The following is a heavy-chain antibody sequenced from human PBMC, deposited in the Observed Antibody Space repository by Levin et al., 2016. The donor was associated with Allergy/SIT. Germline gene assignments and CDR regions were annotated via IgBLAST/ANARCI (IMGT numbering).Heavy chain of an antibody. CDR2: IYPGDSDT. D-gene: IGHD5-18*01. Sequence: GESLKISCQTSAYNFSKYWIAWVRQLPGKGLEWMGMIYPGDSDTRYSPSFEGQVTISADRSITTAYLQWSGLKASDTATYYCARRGQREYTSGPDGFDIWGQGTMVTVS. V-gene: IGHV5-51*01. CDR3: ARRGQREYTSGPDGFDI. CDR1: AYNFSKYW. J-gene: IGHJ3*02.